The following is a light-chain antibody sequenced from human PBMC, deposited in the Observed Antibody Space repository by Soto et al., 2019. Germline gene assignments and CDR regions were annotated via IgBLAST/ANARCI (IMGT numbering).Light chain of an antibody. V-gene: IGKV3-20*01. CDR2: GAS. Sequence: EIVLTQSPGTLSLSPGERATLSCRASQSVSSSYLAWYQQKPGQAPRLLIYGASSRASGTPDRFSGSGSGTDFTINISRLEPEDFAVYYCQQYGNSPQTFGQGTKREIK. J-gene: IGKJ2*01. CDR3: QQYGNSPQT. CDR1: QSVSSSY.